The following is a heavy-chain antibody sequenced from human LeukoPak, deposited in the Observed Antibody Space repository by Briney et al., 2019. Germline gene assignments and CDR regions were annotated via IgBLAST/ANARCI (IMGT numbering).Heavy chain of an antibody. V-gene: IGHV3-30*03. D-gene: IGHD3-9*01. J-gene: IGHJ4*02. CDR2: ISYDGSHK. CDR1: GSTFSINA. Sequence: GGSLRLSCAASGSTFSINAMHCVRQAPGKGLEWVALISYDGSHKYCADYVKGRFTISRDSSKNTLYLQMNSLRAEDTAMYYCARENDIRAASAFDYWGQGTLVTVSS. CDR3: ARENDIRAASAFDY.